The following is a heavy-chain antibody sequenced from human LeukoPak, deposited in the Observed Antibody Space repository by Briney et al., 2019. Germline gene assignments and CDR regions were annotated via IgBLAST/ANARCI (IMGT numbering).Heavy chain of an antibody. CDR2: IIPILGTT. V-gene: IGHV1-69*04. J-gene: IGHJ4*02. CDR3: ARAEGFSGQFDN. Sequence: RASVKVSCKASGGTFGSSAINWVRQAPGQGLEWMGMIIPILGTTNYAQKFQGRVTVTADKSTNTANMELTSLRSEDTAVYYCARAEGFSGQFDNWGQGTLVTVSS. D-gene: IGHD5-12*01. CDR1: GGTFGSSA.